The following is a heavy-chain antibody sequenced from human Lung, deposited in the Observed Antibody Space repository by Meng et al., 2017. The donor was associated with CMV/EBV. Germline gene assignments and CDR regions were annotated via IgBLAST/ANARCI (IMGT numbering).Heavy chain of an antibody. CDR3: ARDGGGLYYFDY. J-gene: IGHJ4*02. CDR2: TNPNSGGT. CDR1: GYTFTGYY. Sequence: SVXVSXXASGYTFTGYYMHWARQAPGQGLEWMGWTNPNSGGTNYAQKFQGRVTMTRDTSISTAYIELSRLRSDVTAVYYCARDGGGLYYFDYWGQGALVTVSS. V-gene: IGHV1-2*02. D-gene: IGHD2-15*01.